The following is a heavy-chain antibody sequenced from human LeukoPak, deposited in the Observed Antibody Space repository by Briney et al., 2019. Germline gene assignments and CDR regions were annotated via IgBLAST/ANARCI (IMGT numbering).Heavy chain of an antibody. J-gene: IGHJ4*02. CDR2: IRHDGSNK. Sequence: GGSLRLSCAASGFTFSSYGMHWVRQAPGKGLEWVAFIRHDGSNKYYADSVKGRFTISRDNSKNTLYLQMNSLRAEDTAVYYCAKGTSSYYDILTGSTGDYFDYWGQGTLVTVSS. V-gene: IGHV3-30*02. CDR3: AKGTSSYYDILTGSTGDYFDY. D-gene: IGHD3-9*01. CDR1: GFTFSSYG.